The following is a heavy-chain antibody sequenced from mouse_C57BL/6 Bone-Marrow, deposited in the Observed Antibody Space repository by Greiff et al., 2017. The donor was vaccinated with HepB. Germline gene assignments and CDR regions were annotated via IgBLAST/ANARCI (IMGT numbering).Heavy chain of an antibody. D-gene: IGHD2-3*01. J-gene: IGHJ2*01. CDR1: GYSITSGYY. CDR2: ISYDGSN. Sequence: VQLKESGPGLVKPSQSLSLTCSVTGYSITSGYYWNWIRQFPGNKLEWMGYISYDGSNNYNPSLKNRISITRDTSKNQFFLKLNSVTTEDTATYYCARDRAYDYFDDWGQGTTLTVSS. CDR3: ARDRAYDYFDD. V-gene: IGHV3-6*01.